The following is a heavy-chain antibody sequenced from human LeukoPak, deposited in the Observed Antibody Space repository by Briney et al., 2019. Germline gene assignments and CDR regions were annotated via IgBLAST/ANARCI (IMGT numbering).Heavy chain of an antibody. CDR2: INWNGGST. J-gene: IGHJ4*02. D-gene: IGHD3-22*01. V-gene: IGHV3-20*04. CDR3: ARDSLQDSSGYYNDY. CDR1: GFTFDDYG. Sequence: PGGSLRLSCAASGFTFDDYGMSWVRQAPGKGLEWVSGINWNGGSTGYADSVKGRFTISRDNAKNSLYLQMNSLRAEDTAVYYCARDSLQDSSGYYNDYWGQGTLVTVSS.